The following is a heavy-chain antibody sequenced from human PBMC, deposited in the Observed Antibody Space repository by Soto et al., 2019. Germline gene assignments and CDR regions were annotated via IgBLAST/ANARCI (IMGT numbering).Heavy chain of an antibody. V-gene: IGHV3-48*02. CDR1: GFSLANYP. CDR3: AKGPHTNVGWPYYFES. D-gene: IGHD6-19*01. CDR2: SSPRGDTI. J-gene: IGHJ4*02. Sequence: GGSLRLSCVASGFSLANYPMNLVRQTPGKGLEWISYSSPRGDTIYYADSVEGRFTISRDNARNSLSLQMSSLRDEDSALYYCAKGPHTNVGWPYYFESWGEGVPVTVS.